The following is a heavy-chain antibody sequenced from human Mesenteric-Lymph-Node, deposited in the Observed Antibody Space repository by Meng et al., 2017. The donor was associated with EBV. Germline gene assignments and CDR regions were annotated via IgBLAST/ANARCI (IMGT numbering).Heavy chain of an antibody. J-gene: IGHJ4*02. V-gene: IGHV3-74*01. CDR3: SRDLAGPYDD. CDR1: GFTFSTYW. CDR2: INENGRTT. Sequence: ELQLVESGGALVQPGGSLSLSCAASGFTFSTYWMHWVRQAPGKGLVWISRINENGRTTTYADSVKGRFTISRDNTKNTLYLQMNSLRAEDTAVYFCSRDLAGPYDDWGQGTLVTVSS.